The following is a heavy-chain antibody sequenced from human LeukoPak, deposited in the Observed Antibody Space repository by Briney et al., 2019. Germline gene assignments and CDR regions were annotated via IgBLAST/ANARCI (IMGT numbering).Heavy chain of an antibody. J-gene: IGHJ6*03. CDR3: AKDGVICSSTSCDYYYYMDV. CDR2: IRYDGSNK. V-gene: IGHV3-30*02. Sequence: GGSLRLSCAASGFTFSSYCMHWVRQAPGKGREWVAFIRYDGSNKYYADSGKGPFTISRDNSKKPLYLQMKRLRPEDTAVYFCAKDGVICSSTSCDYYYYMDVWGKGTTVTVSS. D-gene: IGHD2-2*01. CDR1: GFTFSSYC.